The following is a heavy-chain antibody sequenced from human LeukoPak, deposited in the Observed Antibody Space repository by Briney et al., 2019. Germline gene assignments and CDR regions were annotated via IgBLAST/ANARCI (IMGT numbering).Heavy chain of an antibody. J-gene: IGHJ3*02. CDR2: IYYSGSAA. V-gene: IGHV4-59*08. Sequence: SETLSLTCTVSGGSISGYYWSWIRKPPGKGLESVGSIYYSGSAANYNPSLESRVMPSVDTSKNQFSLQVNSVTAADTSVYYCARDISGGSHAFDIWAQRTMVAVSS. CDR1: GGSISGYY. D-gene: IGHD3-3*02. CDR3: ARDISGGSHAFDI.